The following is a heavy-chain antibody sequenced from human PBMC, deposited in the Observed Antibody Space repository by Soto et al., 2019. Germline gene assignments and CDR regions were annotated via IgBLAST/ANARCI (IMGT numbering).Heavy chain of an antibody. CDR1: GGSINSGSYY. CDR2: IFYSENT. CDR3: AHKGPEDWPLDY. D-gene: IGHD3-9*01. J-gene: IGHJ4*02. V-gene: IGHV4-39*01. Sequence: SETLSLTCTVSGGSINSGSYYWGWIRQPPGKGLEWIGTIFYSENTYYNPSLKSRVTISEDTSKNQFSLKLSSVTAADTAVYYCAHKGPEDWPLDYWGQGTLVTVSS.